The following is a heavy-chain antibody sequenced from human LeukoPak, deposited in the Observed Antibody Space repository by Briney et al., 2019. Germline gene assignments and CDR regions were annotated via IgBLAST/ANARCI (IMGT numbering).Heavy chain of an antibody. CDR1: GGAIGSDGYY. CDR3: ARGSYYGFSGDS. CDR2: IYYSGSA. D-gene: IGHD3-10*01. J-gene: IGHJ4*02. V-gene: IGHV4-31*03. Sequence: SETLSLTCSVSGGAIGSDGYYWNWIRQHPGKGLEWIGYIYYSGSASYNPSLKSRVTISVDTSKNQFPLRLSSVTAADTAVYYCARGSYYGFSGDSWGQGSLVTVSS.